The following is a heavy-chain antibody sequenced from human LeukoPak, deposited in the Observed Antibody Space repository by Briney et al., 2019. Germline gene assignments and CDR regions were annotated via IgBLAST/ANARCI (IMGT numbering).Heavy chain of an antibody. Sequence: SETLSHACTLSGGSPSNNSYYWGWIRQPPGKGLEWLGRIYYSGTTYHNTSLKTRLPISAATSKNPFSLKLSSVSAAETAVYYCARHCYYDSSGFYPFYFDYWGQGTLVTVSS. CDR3: ARHCYYDSSGFYPFYFDY. V-gene: IGHV4-39*01. CDR2: IYYSGTT. CDR1: GGSPSNNSYY. D-gene: IGHD3-22*01. J-gene: IGHJ4*02.